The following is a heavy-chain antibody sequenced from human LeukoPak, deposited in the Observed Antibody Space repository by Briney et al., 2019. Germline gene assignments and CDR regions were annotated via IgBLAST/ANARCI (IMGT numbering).Heavy chain of an antibody. CDR3: AREIIPTTDYNWFDP. D-gene: IGHD3-3*01. CDR2: IYASGST. Sequence: SETLSLTCTVSGGSISSGGYYWSWIRQPPGKGLEWIGRIYASGSTNYNPSLKSRVTISINTSKNQFSLKLSSVTAADTAVFYCAREIIPTTDYNWFDPWGQGTLVTVSS. CDR1: GGSISSGGYY. V-gene: IGHV4-61*02. J-gene: IGHJ5*02.